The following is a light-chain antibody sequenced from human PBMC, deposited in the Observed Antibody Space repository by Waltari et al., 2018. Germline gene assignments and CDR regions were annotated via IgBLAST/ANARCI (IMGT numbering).Light chain of an antibody. CDR1: QSVSSY. V-gene: IGKV3-11*01. J-gene: IGKJ2*01. Sequence: EIVLTQSPATLSLSPGKRATLSCRASQSVSSYFAWYQQKPGQAPRLLIYDASTSATGIPARFSGSGSGTDFTLTISSLEPEDFAVYYCQQRSNWPPYTFGQGTKLEIK. CDR2: DAS. CDR3: QQRSNWPPYT.